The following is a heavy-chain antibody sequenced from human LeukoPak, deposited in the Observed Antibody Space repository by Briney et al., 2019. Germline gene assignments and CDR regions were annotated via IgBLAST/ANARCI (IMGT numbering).Heavy chain of an antibody. D-gene: IGHD2-15*01. Sequence: GGSLRLSCAASGFTFSSYEMNWVRQAPGKGLEWVSYISSSGSTIYYADSVKGRFTISRDNAKNSLYLQMNSLRAEDTAVYYCASTPDRYCSGGSCSVDYWGQGTLVTVSS. CDR1: GFTFSSYE. CDR2: ISSSGSTI. V-gene: IGHV3-48*03. J-gene: IGHJ4*02. CDR3: ASTPDRYCSGGSCSVDY.